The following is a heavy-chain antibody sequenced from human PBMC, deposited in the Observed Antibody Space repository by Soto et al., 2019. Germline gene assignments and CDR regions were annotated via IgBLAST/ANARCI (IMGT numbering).Heavy chain of an antibody. V-gene: IGHV4-61*01. CDR2: IYYSGST. J-gene: IGHJ4*02. CDR1: GGSVSSGSYY. D-gene: IGHD1-20*01. CDR3: ARDNWNYFDY. Sequence: SETLSLTCTVSGGSVSSGSYYWSWIRQPPGKGLEWIGYIYYSGSTNYNPSLKSRVTISVDTSKNQFSLKLSSVTAADTAVYYCARDNWNYFDYWGQGTLVTVSS.